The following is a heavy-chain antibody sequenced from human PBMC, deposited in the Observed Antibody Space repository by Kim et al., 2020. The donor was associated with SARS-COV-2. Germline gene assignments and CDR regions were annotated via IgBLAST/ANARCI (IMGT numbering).Heavy chain of an antibody. V-gene: IGHV3-7*03. D-gene: IGHD3-10*01. CDR2: INRDGSQK. CDR3: GRDISPYHSTSYYDAFDV. J-gene: IGHJ3*01. CDR1: GFTFRNYW. Sequence: GGSLRLSCAASGFTFRNYWMIWVRQVPGKGLEWVANINRDGSQKNYVDSVKGRFTISRDNAKNSLYLQMKSLKVEDTAVYYCGRDISPYHSTSYYDAFDV.